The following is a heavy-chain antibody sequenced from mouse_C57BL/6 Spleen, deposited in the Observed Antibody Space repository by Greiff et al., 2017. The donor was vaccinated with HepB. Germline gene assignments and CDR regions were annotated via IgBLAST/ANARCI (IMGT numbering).Heavy chain of an antibody. CDR1: GFSLTSYG. CDR3: ARNSYYDQRYFDV. J-gene: IGHJ1*03. D-gene: IGHD2-4*01. Sequence: VQLQQSGPGLVQPSQSLSITCTVSGFSLTSYGVHWVRQSPGKGLEWLGVIWSGGSTDYNAAFISRLSISKDNSKSQVFFKMNSLQADDTAIYYCARNSYYDQRYFDVWGTGTTVTVSS. CDR2: IWSGGST. V-gene: IGHV2-2*01.